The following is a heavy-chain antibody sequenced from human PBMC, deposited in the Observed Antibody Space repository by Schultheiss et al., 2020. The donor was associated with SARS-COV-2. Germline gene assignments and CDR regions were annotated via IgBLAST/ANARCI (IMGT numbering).Heavy chain of an antibody. CDR3: ARDRTPYYDFWPGAFDI. D-gene: IGHD3-3*01. CDR1: GFTFSNYA. CDR2: ISYDGSNK. Sequence: GGSLRLSCAASGFTFSNYAMHWVRQAPGKGLEWVAVISYDGSNKYYADSVKGRFTISRDNSKNTLYLQMNSLRTEDTAVYYCARDRTPYYDFWPGAFDIWGQGTMVTVSS. V-gene: IGHV3-30*01. J-gene: IGHJ3*02.